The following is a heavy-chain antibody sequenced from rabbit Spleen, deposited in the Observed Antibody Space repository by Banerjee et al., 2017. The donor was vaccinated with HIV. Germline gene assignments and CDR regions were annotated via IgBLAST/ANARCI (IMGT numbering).Heavy chain of an antibody. Sequence: QEQLEESGGGLVKPGASLTLTCTASGFSFSSNHFMCWVRQAPGKGLEWIACIYISSAITHYASWAKGRFTCSKTSSTTVTLQMTSLTVADTATYFCARDTGSSFSTYGMDLWGPGTLVTVS. CDR1: GFSFSSNHF. D-gene: IGHD8-1*01. CDR3: ARDTGSSFSTYGMDL. J-gene: IGHJ6*01. V-gene: IGHV1S45*01. CDR2: IYISSAIT.